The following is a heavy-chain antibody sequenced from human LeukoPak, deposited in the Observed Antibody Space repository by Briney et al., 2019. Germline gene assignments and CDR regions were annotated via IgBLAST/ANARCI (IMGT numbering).Heavy chain of an antibody. CDR1: GSTFNTYT. J-gene: IGHJ4*02. D-gene: IGHD2-2*01. Sequence: PGGSLRLSCAASGSTFNTYTMNWVRQAPGKGLEWVSSISSSSNNINYADSVKGRFTISRDNAMNSVHLQMDSLRVEDTAVYYCARGYQRPDYWGQGTLITVSS. CDR3: ARGYQRPDY. V-gene: IGHV3-21*01. CDR2: ISSSSNNI.